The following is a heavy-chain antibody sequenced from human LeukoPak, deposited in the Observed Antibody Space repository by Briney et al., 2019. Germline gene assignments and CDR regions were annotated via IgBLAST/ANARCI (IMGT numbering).Heavy chain of an antibody. CDR2: ISYDGSNK. V-gene: IGHV3-30*18. J-gene: IGHJ4*02. CDR3: AKCRELLWFGELDY. CDR1: GFTLSSSE. Sequence: PGGSLRLSCAASGFTLSSSEVNWVRQAPGKGLEWVAVISYDGSNKYYADSVKGRFTISRDNSKNTLYLQMNSLRAEDTAVYYCAKCRELLWFGELDYWGQGTLVTVSS. D-gene: IGHD3-10*01.